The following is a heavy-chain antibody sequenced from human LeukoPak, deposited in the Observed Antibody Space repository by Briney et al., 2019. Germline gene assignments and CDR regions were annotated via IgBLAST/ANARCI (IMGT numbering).Heavy chain of an antibody. CDR1: GFTFSSYT. J-gene: IGHJ4*02. V-gene: IGHV3-48*04. D-gene: IGHD3-22*01. CDR2: ISSSGSTI. Sequence: PGGSLRLSCAASGFTFSSYTMNWVRQAPGKGLEWVSYISSSGSTIYYADSVKGRFTISRDNAKNSLYLQMNSLRAEDTAVYYCARDDSRPYYYDSSGYFLDYWGQGTLVTVSS. CDR3: ARDDSRPYYYDSSGYFLDY.